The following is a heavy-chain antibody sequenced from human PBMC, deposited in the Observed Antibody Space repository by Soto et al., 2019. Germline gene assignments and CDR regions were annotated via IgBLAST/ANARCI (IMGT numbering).Heavy chain of an antibody. CDR2: ISSDGRPT. CDR1: GFTFSSYT. Sequence: PGGSLRLSCSASGFTFSSYTMHWVRQAPGKGLEYVSSISSDGRPTYYADSVKGRFTISRDNSKNTLYLQMSRLRAEDTAVYYCVKDRWIDSWGQGTLVTVSS. CDR3: VKDRWIDS. V-gene: IGHV3-64D*06. D-gene: IGHD1-1*01. J-gene: IGHJ4*02.